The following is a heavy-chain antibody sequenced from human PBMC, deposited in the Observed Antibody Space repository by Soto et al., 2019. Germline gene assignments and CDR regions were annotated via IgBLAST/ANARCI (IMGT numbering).Heavy chain of an antibody. J-gene: IGHJ2*01. CDR2: IYYSGST. Sequence: QVQLQESGPGLVKPSETLSLTCTVSGGSINSYYWSWIRQPPGKGLEWIGYIYYSGSTNYNPSLKSRVTISVDTSKNQCSLKLSSVTAADTAVYYCARPSMVRGVIRYFDLWGRGTLVTVSS. CDR1: GGSINSYY. CDR3: ARPSMVRGVIRYFDL. V-gene: IGHV4-59*08. D-gene: IGHD3-10*01.